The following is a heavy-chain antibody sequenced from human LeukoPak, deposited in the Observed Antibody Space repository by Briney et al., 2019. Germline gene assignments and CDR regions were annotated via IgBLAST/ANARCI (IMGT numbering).Heavy chain of an antibody. CDR3: AEDLGSMHLWFPLDY. J-gene: IGHJ4*02. V-gene: IGHV3-23*01. CDR2: ISGSGSST. D-gene: IGHD3-10*01. Sequence: GGSLRLSCAASGFTFSSYAMTWVSQAPGKGLEWVSVISGSGSSTYYADSVRGRFTISRDNSKNTLYLQMNSLRAEDTAVYYCAEDLGSMHLWFPLDYWGQGTLVTVSS. CDR1: GFTFSSYA.